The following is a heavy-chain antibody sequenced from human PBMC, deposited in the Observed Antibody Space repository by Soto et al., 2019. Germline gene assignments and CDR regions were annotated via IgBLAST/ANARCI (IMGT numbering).Heavy chain of an antibody. J-gene: IGHJ4*02. CDR2: IWYDGSNK. CDR1: GFTFSTYG. D-gene: IGHD3-10*01. Sequence: QVRLVESGGGVVQPGRSLRLSCAASGFTFSTYGMHWVRQAPGKGLEWVAAIWYDGSNKYYADSVKGRFTISRDNSKNPLTLQMNSLRAEDTAVYYCAREAKEYYSDYWGQGTLVTVSS. V-gene: IGHV3-33*01. CDR3: AREAKEYYSDY.